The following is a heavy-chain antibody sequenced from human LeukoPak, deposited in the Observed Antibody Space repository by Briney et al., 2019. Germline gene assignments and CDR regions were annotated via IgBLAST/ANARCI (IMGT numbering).Heavy chain of an antibody. J-gene: IGHJ6*02. CDR1: GGSISSSSYY. V-gene: IGHV4-39*07. CDR3: ARGLAYCGGDCYPHYYYYGMDV. Sequence: SETLSLTCTVSGGSISSSSYYWGWIRQPPGKGLEWIGSIYYSGSTYYNPSLKSRVTISVDTSKNQFSLKLSSVTAADTAVYYCARGLAYCGGDCYPHYYYYGMDVWGQGTTVTVSS. CDR2: IYYSGST. D-gene: IGHD2-21*02.